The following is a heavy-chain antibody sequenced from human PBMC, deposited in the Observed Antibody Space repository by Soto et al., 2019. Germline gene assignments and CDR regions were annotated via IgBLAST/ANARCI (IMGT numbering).Heavy chain of an antibody. D-gene: IGHD3-16*01. Sequence: PGGSLRLSCAASGFTFSSYAMSWVRQAPGKGLEWVSAISGSGGSTYYADSVKGRFTISRDNSKNTLYLQMNSLGAEDTAVYYCAKAITFGGVSSYYYMAVWGKGTTVTVSS. J-gene: IGHJ6*03. CDR1: GFTFSSYA. V-gene: IGHV3-23*01. CDR3: AKAITFGGVSSYYYMAV. CDR2: ISGSGGST.